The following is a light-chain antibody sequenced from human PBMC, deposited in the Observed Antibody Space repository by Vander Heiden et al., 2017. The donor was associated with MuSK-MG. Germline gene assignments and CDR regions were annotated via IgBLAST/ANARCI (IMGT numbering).Light chain of an antibody. J-gene: IGLJ1*01. V-gene: IGLV2-23*01. Sequence: QSALTQPASESGSPGQSITISCTGTSSDVGSYNLVSWYQQHPGKAPKLMIYEGSKRPSGVSNRFSGSKSGNTASLTISGLQAEDEADYYCCSDAGSSTYVFGTGTKVTVL. CDR2: EGS. CDR3: CSDAGSSTYV. CDR1: SSDVGSYNL.